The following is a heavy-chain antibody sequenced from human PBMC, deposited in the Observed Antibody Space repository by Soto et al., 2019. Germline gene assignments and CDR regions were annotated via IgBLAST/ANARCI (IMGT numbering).Heavy chain of an antibody. V-gene: IGHV6-1*01. CDR1: GDSVSSNSAA. D-gene: IGHD7-27*01. Sequence: SQTLSLTCAISGDSVSSNSAAWNWIRQSPSRGLEWLARTYYRSKWSNDYAVSVKTRITIIPDTSKNQFSLQLKSVTPEDTAVYFCAREELTGFDAFDIWGQGTMVTVSS. CDR2: TYYRSKWSN. J-gene: IGHJ3*02. CDR3: AREELTGFDAFDI.